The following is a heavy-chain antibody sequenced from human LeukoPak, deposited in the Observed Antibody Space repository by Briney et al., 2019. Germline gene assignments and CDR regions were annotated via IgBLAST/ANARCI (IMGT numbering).Heavy chain of an antibody. CDR2: ISTSSKTI. V-gene: IGHV3-48*04. J-gene: IGHJ6*04. CDR1: GFSFSSHS. Sequence: GGSLRLSCAASGFSFSSHSMNWVRQAPGKGLEWVSYISTSSKTIYYSDSVKGRFTISRDNAKNSLYLQMNSLRAEDTAVYYCAELGITMIGGVWGKGTTVTISS. D-gene: IGHD3-10*02. CDR3: AELGITMIGGV.